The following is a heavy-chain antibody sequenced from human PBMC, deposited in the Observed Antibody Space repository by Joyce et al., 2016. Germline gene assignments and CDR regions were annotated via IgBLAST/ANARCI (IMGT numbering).Heavy chain of an antibody. V-gene: IGHV4-4*07. CDR3: ARGARYVGTEDY. D-gene: IGHD3-16*01. CDR2: RYTSGST. J-gene: IGHJ4*02. Sequence: QLQLQESGSGLVRPSYTLSLTCTVSDGSISSYFWSLIRQPAGKGLEWIGRRYTSGSTNYNPSHKSRVTMSLDTSKNPVSLKLTSGTAADTAVYYWARGARYVGTEDYWGQGALVTVSS. CDR1: DGSISSYF.